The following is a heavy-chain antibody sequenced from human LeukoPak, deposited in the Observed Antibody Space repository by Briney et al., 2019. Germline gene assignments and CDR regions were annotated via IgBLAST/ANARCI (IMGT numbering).Heavy chain of an antibody. V-gene: IGHV4-39*01. Sequence: PSETLSLTCTVSGGFISSNSYYWGWIRQPPGKGLEWIGSIYYSGSTYYNASLKSRVTMSVDTSKNQFSLKLSSVTAADTAVYYCARHGDYYYYREVWGKGPTVSISS. CDR2: IYYSGST. CDR3: ARHGDYYYYREV. J-gene: IGHJ6*03. D-gene: IGHD3-3*01. CDR1: GGFISSNSYY.